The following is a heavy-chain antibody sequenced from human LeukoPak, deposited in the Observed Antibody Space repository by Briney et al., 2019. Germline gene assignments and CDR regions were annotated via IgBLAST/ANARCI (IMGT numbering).Heavy chain of an antibody. Sequence: PSETLSLTCAVYGGSFSGYYWSWIRQPPGKGLEWIGEINHSGSTNYNPSLKSRVTISVDTSENQFSLKLSSVTAADTAVYYCASGKYYYVYWGQGTLVTVSS. CDR2: INHSGST. CDR1: GGSFSGYY. CDR3: ASGKYYYVY. D-gene: IGHD3-10*02. V-gene: IGHV4-34*01. J-gene: IGHJ4*02.